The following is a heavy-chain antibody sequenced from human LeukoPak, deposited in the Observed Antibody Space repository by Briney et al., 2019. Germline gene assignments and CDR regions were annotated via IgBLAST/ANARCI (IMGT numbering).Heavy chain of an antibody. D-gene: IGHD1-26*01. CDR2: IYYSGST. Sequence: SETLSLTCTVSGGSISSYYWSWIRQPPGKGLEWIGYIYYSGSTNYNPSLKSRVTISVDTSKNQFSLKLSSVTAADTAVYYCASQTGVVGATTEFDYWGQGTLVTVSS. J-gene: IGHJ4*02. CDR3: ASQTGVVGATTEFDY. V-gene: IGHV4-59*08. CDR1: GGSISSYY.